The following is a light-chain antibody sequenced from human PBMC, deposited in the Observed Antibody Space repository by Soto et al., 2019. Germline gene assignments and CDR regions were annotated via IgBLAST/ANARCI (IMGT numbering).Light chain of an antibody. V-gene: IGLV1-47*02. J-gene: IGLJ1*01. CDR2: TNN. CDR1: GSNIGSNP. CDR3: AVWDDSLSGYV. Sequence: QSVLTQPPSASGTPGQRVTLSCSGSGSNIGSNPVSWYQQLPGTSPPLLIYTNNQRPSGVPDRFSGSKSGTSASLAISGLRSEDEADYYCAVWDDSLSGYVFGTGTKVTVL.